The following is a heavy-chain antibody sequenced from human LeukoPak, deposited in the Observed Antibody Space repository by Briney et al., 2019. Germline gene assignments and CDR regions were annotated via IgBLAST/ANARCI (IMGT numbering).Heavy chain of an antibody. CDR1: GFTFSNYA. CDR3: AKEPRGSSSRLIYFDY. CDR2: ISDSGGST. D-gene: IGHD6-13*01. V-gene: IGHV3-23*01. Sequence: GGSLRLSCAASGFTFSNYAMSWVRQAPGKGLEWVSSISDSGGSTYYADSVRGRFTISRDNSKNTLYLHMSSLRAEDTAVYYCAKEPRGSSSRLIYFDYWGQGTLVTVSS. J-gene: IGHJ4*02.